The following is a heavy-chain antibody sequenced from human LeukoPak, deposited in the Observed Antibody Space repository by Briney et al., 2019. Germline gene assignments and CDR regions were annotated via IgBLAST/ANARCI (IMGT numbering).Heavy chain of an antibody. CDR1: GGTFSSYA. CDR2: IIPILGIA. D-gene: IGHD3-22*01. CDR3: AKSKDYYDSSAFDRYYFDY. V-gene: IGHV1-69*10. J-gene: IGHJ4*02. Sequence: GASVKVSCKASGGTFSSYAISWVRQAPGQGLEWMGGIIPILGIANYAQKFQGRVTITADKSTSTAYMELSSLRSEDTAVYYCAKSKDYYDSSAFDRYYFDYWGQGTLVTVSS.